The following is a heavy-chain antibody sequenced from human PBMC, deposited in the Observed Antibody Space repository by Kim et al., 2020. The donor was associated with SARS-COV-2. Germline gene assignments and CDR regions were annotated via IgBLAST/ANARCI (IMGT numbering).Heavy chain of an antibody. J-gene: IGHJ4*02. Sequence: GGSLRLSCAASGFTFSSYGMHWVRQAPGKGLERVAVISYDGSNKYYADPVKGRFTISRDNSKNTLYLQMNSLRAEDTAEYYCAKDEGSQGPTYYYDDTTPPYFDYWGQGTLVTVSS. D-gene: IGHD3-22*01. CDR3: AKDEGSQGPTYYYDDTTPPYFDY. V-gene: IGHV3-30*18. CDR1: GFTFSSYG. CDR2: ISYDGSNK.